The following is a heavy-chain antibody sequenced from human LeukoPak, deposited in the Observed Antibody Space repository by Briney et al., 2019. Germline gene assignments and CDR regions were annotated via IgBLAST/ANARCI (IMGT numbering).Heavy chain of an antibody. V-gene: IGHV3-7*01. D-gene: IGHD4-17*01. CDR2: IKQDGSKE. CDR1: GFTFSSYG. Sequence: GGSLRLSCAASGFTFSSYGMHWVRQAPGKGLEWVANIKQDGSKEYYVDSVKGRLTISRDNAKDSLYLQMNSLRAEDTAVYYCTREQYGDYFDYWGQGTLVTVSS. J-gene: IGHJ4*02. CDR3: TREQYGDYFDY.